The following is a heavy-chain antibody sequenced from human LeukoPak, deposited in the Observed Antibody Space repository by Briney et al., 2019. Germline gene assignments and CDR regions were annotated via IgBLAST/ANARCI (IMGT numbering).Heavy chain of an antibody. CDR1: GASISSYY. CDR3: ARVGTYGSGSYLSWLDY. J-gene: IGHJ4*02. CDR2: VYNSGST. V-gene: IGHV4-59*01. D-gene: IGHD3-10*01. Sequence: SETLSLTCTVSGASISSYYWTWIRQPPGKGLEWIGYVYNSGSTNYSPSLKSRVTISVDTSKNQFSLKLSSVTAADTAVYYCARVGTYGSGSYLSWLDYWGQGTLVTVSS.